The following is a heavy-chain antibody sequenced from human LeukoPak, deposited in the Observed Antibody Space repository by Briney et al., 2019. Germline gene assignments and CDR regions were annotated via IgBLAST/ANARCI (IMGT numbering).Heavy chain of an antibody. CDR1: GGSISSHY. CDR2: IYYSGST. Sequence: SETLSLTCTVSGGSISSHYWSWIRQPPGKGLEWIGNIYYSGSTNYNPSLKSRVTISVDTSKNQFSLKLTSVTAANTAVYYCARGIAAASERALDIWGQGTTVTVSS. V-gene: IGHV4-59*11. J-gene: IGHJ3*02. D-gene: IGHD6-13*01. CDR3: ARGIAAASERALDI.